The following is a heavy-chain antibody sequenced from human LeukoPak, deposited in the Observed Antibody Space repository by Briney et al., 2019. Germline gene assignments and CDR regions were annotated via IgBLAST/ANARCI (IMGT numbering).Heavy chain of an antibody. Sequence: ASQTLSLTCTVSGGSISSSYWSWIRQPAGKGLEWIGRMYSSGSTNYNPSLKSRVTMSVDMSKNQFSLSLISVTAADTAVYYCARDADPGIAARLLFDYWGQGILVTVYS. D-gene: IGHD6-6*01. CDR2: MYSSGST. CDR1: GGSISSSY. V-gene: IGHV4-4*07. CDR3: ARDADPGIAARLLFDY. J-gene: IGHJ4*02.